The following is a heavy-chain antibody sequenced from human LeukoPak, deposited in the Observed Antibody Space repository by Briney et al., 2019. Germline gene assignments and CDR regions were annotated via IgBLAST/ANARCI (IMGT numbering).Heavy chain of an antibody. CDR1: GASISSGGYY. D-gene: IGHD3-9*01. CDR3: AKTYYDILTGYGGPYYMDV. Sequence: TSETLSLTCTVSGASISSGGYYWSWIRQPPGKGLEWIGYIYQSGSTNYNPSLKSRVTISVDTSKNQFSLKLSSVTAADTAVYYCAKTYYDILTGYGGPYYMDVWGKGTTVTVSS. J-gene: IGHJ6*03. V-gene: IGHV4-61*08. CDR2: IYQSGST.